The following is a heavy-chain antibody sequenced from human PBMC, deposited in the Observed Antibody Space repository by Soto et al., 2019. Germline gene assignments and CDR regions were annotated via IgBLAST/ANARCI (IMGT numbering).Heavy chain of an antibody. J-gene: IGHJ5*02. D-gene: IGHD1-26*01. CDR1: GGSVSSGSYY. CDR3: ARSPREGWFDP. Sequence: QVQLQESGPGLVKPSETLSLTCTVSGGSVSSGSYYWSWIRQPPRKGLEWIGYIYYSGSTNYNPSLKSRVTISVDTSKNHVSPKLSSVTAADTAVYYCARSPREGWFDPWGQGTLVTVSS. CDR2: IYYSGST. V-gene: IGHV4-61*01.